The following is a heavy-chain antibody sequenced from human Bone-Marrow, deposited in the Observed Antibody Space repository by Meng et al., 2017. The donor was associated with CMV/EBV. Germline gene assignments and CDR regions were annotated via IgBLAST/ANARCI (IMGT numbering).Heavy chain of an antibody. V-gene: IGHV4-61*01. J-gene: IGHJ6*01. D-gene: IGHD3-22*01. Sequence: SETLSLTCTVSGGSVSSGSYYWSWIRQPPGKGLEWIGYIYYSGSTNYNPSLKSRVTISVDTSKNQFSLKLSFVTAADTAVYYCARDVGAGYYTANGMDVWGQGTTVTVSS. CDR3: ARDVGAGYYTANGMDV. CDR1: GGSVSSGSYY. CDR2: IYYSGST.